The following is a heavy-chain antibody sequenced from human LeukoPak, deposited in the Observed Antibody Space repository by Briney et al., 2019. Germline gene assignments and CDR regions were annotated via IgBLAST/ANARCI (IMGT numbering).Heavy chain of an antibody. J-gene: IGHJ4*02. D-gene: IGHD6-13*01. CDR2: IYSGGST. CDR1: GFTFSSNY. CDR3: ARDRPYYSSSWWDDY. Sequence: GGSLRLSRAASGFTFSSNYMSWVRQAPGKGLEWVSVIYSGGSTYYADSVKGRFTISRDNSKNTLYLQMNSLRAEDTAVYYCARDRPYYSSSWWDDYWGQGTLVTVSS. V-gene: IGHV3-66*02.